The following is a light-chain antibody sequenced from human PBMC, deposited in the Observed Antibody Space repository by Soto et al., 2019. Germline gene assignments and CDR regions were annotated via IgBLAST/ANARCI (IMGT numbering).Light chain of an antibody. CDR3: QQYGSY. CDR2: GAS. Sequence: EVVMTQSPATLSVSPWERATLSCRASQSVSSSYLAWYQQKPGQAPRLLIYGASSRATGIPDRFSGSGSGTDFTLTISRLEPEDFAVYYCQQYGSYFGPGTKVDIK. V-gene: IGKV3-20*01. J-gene: IGKJ3*01. CDR1: QSVSSSY.